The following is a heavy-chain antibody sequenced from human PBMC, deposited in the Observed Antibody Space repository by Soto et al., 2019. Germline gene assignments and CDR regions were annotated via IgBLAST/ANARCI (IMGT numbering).Heavy chain of an antibody. J-gene: IGHJ4*02. D-gene: IGHD2-15*01. Sequence: PGGSLRLSCAASGFTISSYWMSWVRQAPGKGLEWVANIKQDGSEKYYVDSVKGRFTISRDNAKNSLYLQMNSLRAEDTAVYYCARDLSWNYRDYWGQGTLVTVSS. CDR2: IKQDGSEK. CDR1: GFTISSYW. CDR3: ARDLSWNYRDY. V-gene: IGHV3-7*01.